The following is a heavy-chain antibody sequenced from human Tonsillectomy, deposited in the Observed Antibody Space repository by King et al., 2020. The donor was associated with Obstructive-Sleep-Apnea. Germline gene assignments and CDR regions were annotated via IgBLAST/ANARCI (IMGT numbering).Heavy chain of an antibody. CDR1: GFTFTDAW. D-gene: IGHD3-9*01. J-gene: IGHJ4*02. CDR2: IKSQADGGTT. CDR3: TTDFVRYFDWPFDY. V-gene: IGHV3-15*01. Sequence: DVQLVESGRGLVRPGGSLRLSCAATGFTFTDAWMSWVRQAPGKGLEWVGRIKSQADGGTTDYAAPVKGRFTISRDDSKNSLYLQMNNLKAEDTAVYYCTTDFVRYFDWPFDYWGQGTLVTVSS.